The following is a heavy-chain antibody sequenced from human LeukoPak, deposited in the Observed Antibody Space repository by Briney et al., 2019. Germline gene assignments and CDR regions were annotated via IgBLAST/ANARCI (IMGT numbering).Heavy chain of an antibody. CDR2: ILYDGRTK. D-gene: IGHD4-17*01. CDR3: AALHTGTFVDY. Sequence: PGGSLRLSCAASGFSFSGYGMHWVRQVPGTGLEWVAFILYDGRTKFYADSMKGRFAISRDNSKNTLSLQMNSLRTEDTAVYYCAALHTGTFVDYWGQGTLVTVSS. J-gene: IGHJ4*02. CDR1: GFSFSGYG. V-gene: IGHV3-30*02.